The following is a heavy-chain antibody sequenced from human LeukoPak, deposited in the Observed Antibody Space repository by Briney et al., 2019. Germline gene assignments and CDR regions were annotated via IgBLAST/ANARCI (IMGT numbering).Heavy chain of an antibody. CDR1: GGSFNYFY. J-gene: IGHJ4*02. Sequence: SETLSLTCVVYGGSFNYFYGTWIRQAPGKGLEWIGEINHGGDANDNPTLKSRVTMSLDTSKNQFSLKLSSMTAADTGVYYCAYSDSLGPRKFIDSWGQGTLVTISS. D-gene: IGHD2-15*01. CDR3: AYSDSLGPRKFIDS. CDR2: INHGGDA. V-gene: IGHV4-34*01.